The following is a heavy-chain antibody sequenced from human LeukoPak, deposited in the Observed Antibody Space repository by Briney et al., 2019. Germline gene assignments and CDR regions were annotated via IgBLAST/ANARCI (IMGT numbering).Heavy chain of an antibody. J-gene: IGHJ4*02. D-gene: IGHD5-18*01. CDR1: GGTFSSYA. Sequence: SVKVSCKASGGTFSSYAISWVRQAPGQGLEWMGGIIPIFGTANYAQKFQGRVTVTADESTSTAYMELSSLRSEDTAVYYCARPSRGYSYGLYYFDYWGQGTLVTVSS. CDR2: IIPIFGTA. CDR3: ARPSRGYSYGLYYFDY. V-gene: IGHV1-69*13.